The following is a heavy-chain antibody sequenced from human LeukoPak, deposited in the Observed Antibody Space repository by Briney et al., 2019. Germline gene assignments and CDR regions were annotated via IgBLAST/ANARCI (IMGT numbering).Heavy chain of an antibody. V-gene: IGHV3-23*01. CDR1: GLTFSSHG. CDR3: AGDLDWGAFDA. J-gene: IGHJ5*02. D-gene: IGHD3-9*01. CDR2: ISPSGSIS. Sequence: GGSLRLSCAASGLTFSSHGINWVRQAPGKGLEWVSGISPSGSISYYADSVKGWFTISRDNSKNTVSLQMNSLRAEDTALYYCAGDLDWGAFDAWGQGTLVTVSS.